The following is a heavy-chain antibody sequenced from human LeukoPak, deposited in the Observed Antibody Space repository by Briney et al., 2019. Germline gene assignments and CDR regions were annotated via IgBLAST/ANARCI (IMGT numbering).Heavy chain of an antibody. V-gene: IGHV4-30-4*01. CDR1: GGSISSGDYY. J-gene: IGHJ5*02. CDR2: MYYSGST. Sequence: SETLSLTCTVSGGSISSGDYYWSWIRQPPGTGLEWLGYMYYSGSTYYNPSLKSRATISVDTSKNQFSLKLSSVTAADTAVYYCARGKGYYDILTGYHAFNWFDPWGQGTLVTVSS. D-gene: IGHD3-9*01. CDR3: ARGKGYYDILTGYHAFNWFDP.